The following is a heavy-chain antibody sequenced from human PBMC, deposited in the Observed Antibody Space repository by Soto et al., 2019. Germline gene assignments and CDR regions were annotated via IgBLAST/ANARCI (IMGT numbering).Heavy chain of an antibody. CDR3: ARALTTVTVKYFDL. CDR1: GFSLSTSGVG. J-gene: IGHJ2*01. CDR2: IYWDDDK. Sequence: QITLKESGPTLVNPTQTLTLTCTFSGFSLSTSGVGVGWIRQPPGKALEWLALIYWDDDKRYSPSLKSRLTITKDTSKNQVVLTMTNMDPVDTATFYCARALTTVTVKYFDLWGRGTLVTVSS. D-gene: IGHD4-17*01. V-gene: IGHV2-5*02.